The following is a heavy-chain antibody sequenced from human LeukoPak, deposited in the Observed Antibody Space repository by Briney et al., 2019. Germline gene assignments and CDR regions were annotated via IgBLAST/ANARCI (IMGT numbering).Heavy chain of an antibody. CDR1: GGSFSGYY. CDR2: INHSGST. V-gene: IGHV4-34*01. D-gene: IGHD2-8*02. CDR3: ARGGWWLERAFDI. Sequence: ASETLSLTCAVYGGSFSGYYWSWIRQPPGKGLEWIGEINHSGSTNYNPSLKSRVTISVDTSKNQFSLKLSSVTAADTAVYYCARGGWWLERAFDIWGQGTMVTVSS. J-gene: IGHJ3*02.